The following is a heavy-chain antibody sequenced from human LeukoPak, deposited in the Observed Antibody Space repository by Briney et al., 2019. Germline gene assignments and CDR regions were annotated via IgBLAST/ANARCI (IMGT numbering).Heavy chain of an antibody. D-gene: IGHD3-22*01. CDR1: GFTFSSYA. CDR3: AKYDSSGYYPYYFDY. V-gene: IGHV3-23*01. J-gene: IGHJ4*02. Sequence: GGSLRLSCAASGFTFSSYAMSWVRQAPEKGLEWVSAISGSGGSTYYADSVKGRFTISRDNSKNTLYLQMNSLRAEDTAVYYCAKYDSSGYYPYYFDYWGQGTLVTVSS. CDR2: ISGSGGST.